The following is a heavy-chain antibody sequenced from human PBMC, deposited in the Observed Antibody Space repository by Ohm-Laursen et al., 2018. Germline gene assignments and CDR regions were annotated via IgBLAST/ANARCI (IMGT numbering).Heavy chain of an antibody. CDR1: GLTFDDYA. CDR2: ITWNSGSI. Sequence: SLRLSCAASGLTFDDYAMHWVRQAPGKGLEWVSGITWNSGSIGYADSVKGRFTISRDNAKDTLYLQMNSLRAEDTAVYYCANSTGMSWMLFNWFDPWGQGTPVIVSP. J-gene: IGHJ5*02. D-gene: IGHD1-1*01. CDR3: ANSTGMSWMLFNWFDP. V-gene: IGHV3-9*01.